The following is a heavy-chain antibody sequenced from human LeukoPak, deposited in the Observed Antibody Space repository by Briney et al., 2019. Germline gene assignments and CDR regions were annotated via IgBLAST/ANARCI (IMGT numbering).Heavy chain of an antibody. CDR3: AREMYYYDSSGTYDAFDI. CDR2: IIPILGIA. V-gene: IGHV1-69*04. J-gene: IGHJ3*02. CDR1: GGTFSIYA. D-gene: IGHD3-22*01. Sequence: ASVKVSCKASGGTFSIYAISWVRQAPGQGLEWMGRIIPILGIANYAQKFQGRVTITADKSTSTAYMELSSLRSEDTAVYYCAREMYYYDSSGTYDAFDIWGQGTMVTVSS.